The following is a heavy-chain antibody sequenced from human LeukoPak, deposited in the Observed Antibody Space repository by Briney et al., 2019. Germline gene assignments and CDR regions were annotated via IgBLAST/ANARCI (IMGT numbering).Heavy chain of an antibody. CDR2: ISSSGSTI. D-gene: IGHD3-10*01. V-gene: IGHV3-48*03. J-gene: IGHJ4*02. Sequence: GGSLRLSCAASGFTFSSYEMNWVRQAPGKGLEWVSYISSSGSTIYYADSVKGRFTISRDNAKNSLYPQMNSLRAEDTAVYYRARQYYYGSGSYSPFDYWGQGTLVTVSS. CDR3: ARQYYYGSGSYSPFDY. CDR1: GFTFSSYE.